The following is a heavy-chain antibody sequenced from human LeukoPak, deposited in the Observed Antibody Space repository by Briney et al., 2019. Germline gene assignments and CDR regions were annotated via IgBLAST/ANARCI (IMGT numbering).Heavy chain of an antibody. D-gene: IGHD5-24*01. V-gene: IGHV4-61*08. CDR1: GGSISSGGYY. CDR3: AREMATTRSYFDY. CDR2: IYSSGST. Sequence: SETLSLTCTVSGGSISSGGYYWSWIRQPPGKGLEWIGNIYSSGSTDYNPSLKSRVTISVDMYKNQFSLKLSSVTAADTAVYYCAREMATTRSYFDYWGQGTLVTVSS. J-gene: IGHJ4*02.